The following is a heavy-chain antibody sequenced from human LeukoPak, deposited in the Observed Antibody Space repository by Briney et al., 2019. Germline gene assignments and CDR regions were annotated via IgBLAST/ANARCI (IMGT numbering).Heavy chain of an antibody. V-gene: IGHV3-74*01. CDR3: ARVPNTATIDY. Sequence: GGALRLSCAASGFTFSSYWMHWVRQAPGKGLVWVSRINSDGSTTSYADSVKGRFTISRDNAKNTLYLQMNSLRAEDTAVYYCARVPNTATIDYWGQGTLVTVSS. CDR2: INSDGSTT. D-gene: IGHD5-18*01. CDR1: GFTFSSYW. J-gene: IGHJ4*02.